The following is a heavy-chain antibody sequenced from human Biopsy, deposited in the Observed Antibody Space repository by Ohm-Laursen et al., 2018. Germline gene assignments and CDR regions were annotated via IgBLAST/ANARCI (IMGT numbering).Heavy chain of an antibody. V-gene: IGHV3-23*01. CDR2: ISGSAGST. CDR1: GFTFSNYA. CDR3: AKINPSSIYYYYGMDV. Sequence: SLRLSCTASGFTFSNYAMSWVRQAPGKGLEWVSAISGSAGSTNYADSVKGRFTISRDNSKNTLHLQLNSLRAEDTALYYCAKINPSSIYYYYGMDVWGQGTTVTVSS. J-gene: IGHJ6*02.